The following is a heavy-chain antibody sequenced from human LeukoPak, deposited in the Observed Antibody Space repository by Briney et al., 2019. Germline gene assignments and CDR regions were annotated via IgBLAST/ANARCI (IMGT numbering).Heavy chain of an antibody. CDR3: ARVRYCSTNRCYDREFDN. J-gene: IGHJ4*02. CDR1: VGSFSSYY. D-gene: IGHD2-2*01. CDR2: IYYSGNN. Sequence: SETLSLTCTVSVGSFSSYYWRWVRDPRAKGLEWISYIYYSGNNNYNPSLTSRVTISVETSKNQSSLKLNSVTAADTAVYYCARVRYCSTNRCYDREFDNWGQGTLVTVSS. V-gene: IGHV4-59*13.